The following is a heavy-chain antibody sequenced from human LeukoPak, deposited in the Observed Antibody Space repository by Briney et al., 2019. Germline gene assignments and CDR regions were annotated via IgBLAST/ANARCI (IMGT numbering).Heavy chain of an antibody. J-gene: IGHJ4*02. CDR2: INPNSGGT. V-gene: IGHV1-2*02. CDR1: GYTFTGYY. D-gene: IGHD6-13*01. Sequence: ASVKVSCKASGYTFTGYYMHWVRQAPGQGLEWMGWINPNSGGTNYAQKFQGRVTMTEDTSTDTAYMELSSPRSEDTAVYYCATLHPRSAAAGTIGLGFFDYWGQGTLVTVSS. CDR3: ATLHPRSAAAGTIGLGFFDY.